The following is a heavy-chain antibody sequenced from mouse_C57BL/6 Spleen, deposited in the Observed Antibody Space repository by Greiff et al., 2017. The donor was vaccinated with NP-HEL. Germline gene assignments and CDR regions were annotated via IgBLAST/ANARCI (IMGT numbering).Heavy chain of an antibody. J-gene: IGHJ3*01. CDR2: IDPSDSYT. V-gene: IGHV1-50*01. Sequence: QVQLQQPGAELVKPGASVKLSCKASGYTFTSYWMQWVKQRPGQGLEWIGEIDPSDSYTNYNQKFKGKATLTVDTSSSTAYMQLSSLTSEDSAVYYCARHPLFAYWGQGTLVTVSA. CDR1: GYTFTSYW. CDR3: ARHPLFAY.